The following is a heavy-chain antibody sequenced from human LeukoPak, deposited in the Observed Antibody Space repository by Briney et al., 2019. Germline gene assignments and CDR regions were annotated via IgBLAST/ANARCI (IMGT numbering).Heavy chain of an antibody. V-gene: IGHV4-30-4*07. CDR1: GGSISSGGYS. D-gene: IGHD4-17*01. CDR2: IYYSGST. Sequence: SQTLSLTCAVSGGSISSGGYSWSWIRQPPGKGLEWIGYIYYSGSTYYNPSLKSRVTISVDTSKNQFSLKLSSVTAADTAVYYCARATAHNWFDPWGQGTLVTVSS. J-gene: IGHJ5*02. CDR3: ARATAHNWFDP.